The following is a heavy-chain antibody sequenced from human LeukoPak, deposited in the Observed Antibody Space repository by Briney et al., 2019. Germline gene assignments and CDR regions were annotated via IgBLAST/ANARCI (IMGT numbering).Heavy chain of an antibody. J-gene: IGHJ6*04. D-gene: IGHD6-19*01. CDR3: TRELAVAGYYYYYGMDV. CDR2: IRSKAYGGTT. Sequence: PGGSLRLSCTASGFTFGDYAMSWVRQAPGKGRGWVGFIRSKAYGGTTEYAASVKGRFTIPRDDSKSIAYLQMNSLKTEDTAVYYCTRELAVAGYYYYYGMDVWGKGTTVTVSS. V-gene: IGHV3-49*04. CDR1: GFTFGDYA.